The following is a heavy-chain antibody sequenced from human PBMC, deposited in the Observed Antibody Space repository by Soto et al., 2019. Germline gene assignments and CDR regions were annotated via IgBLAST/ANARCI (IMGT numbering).Heavy chain of an antibody. V-gene: IGHV3-7*01. CDR1: GFTFSSYW. J-gene: IGHJ6*02. CDR3: ARDMEAAPYYYYGMDV. D-gene: IGHD2-15*01. CDR2: IKQDGSEK. Sequence: GGSLRLSCAASGFTFSSYWMSWIRQAPGKGLEWVANIKQDGSEKYYVDSVKGRFTISRDNAKNSLYLQMNSLRAEDTAVDYCARDMEAAPYYYYGMDVWGQGTTVTVSS.